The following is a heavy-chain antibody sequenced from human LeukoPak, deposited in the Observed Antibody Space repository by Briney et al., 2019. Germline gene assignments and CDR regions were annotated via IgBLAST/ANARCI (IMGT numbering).Heavy chain of an antibody. V-gene: IGHV1-2*02. D-gene: IGHD3-10*01. J-gene: IGHJ4*02. CDR2: INPNSGGT. Sequence: ASVKVSCKASGYTFTGYYMHWVRQAPGQGLEWMGWINPNSGGTNYAQKFQGRVTMTRDTSISTAYMELSRLRSDDTAVYYCARDLRGSGSAFDYWGQGTLVTVSS. CDR3: ARDLRGSGSAFDY. CDR1: GYTFTGYY.